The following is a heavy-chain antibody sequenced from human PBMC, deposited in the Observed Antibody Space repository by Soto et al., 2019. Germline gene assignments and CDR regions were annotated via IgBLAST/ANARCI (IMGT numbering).Heavy chain of an antibody. CDR1: GGPIRSSSHY. D-gene: IGHD1-1*01. CDR2: IDESGDS. J-gene: IGHJ4*02. V-gene: IGHV4-39*02. CDR3: AREGGYVDY. Sequence: QLQLQESGPGLVKPSETLSFTSTVSGGPIRSSSHYWGWIRQSPGTGLEWIGSIDESGDSYYNPSLKSRVTISVDTSKNQFSLKLISVTGADSAIYYCAREGGYVDYWGQGTLVTVSS.